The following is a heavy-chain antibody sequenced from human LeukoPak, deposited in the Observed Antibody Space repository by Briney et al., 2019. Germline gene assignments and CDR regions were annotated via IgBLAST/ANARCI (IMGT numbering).Heavy chain of an antibody. V-gene: IGHV4-30-4*08. CDR1: GGSISSGDYY. Sequence: PSETLSLTCTVSGGSISSGDYYWSWIRQPPGKGLERIGYIYYSGSTYYNPSLKSRVTISVDTSKNQFSLKLSSVTAADTAVYYCARDRGTLGQDYWGQGTLVTVSS. D-gene: IGHD3-16*01. CDR3: ARDRGTLGQDY. CDR2: IYYSGST. J-gene: IGHJ4*02.